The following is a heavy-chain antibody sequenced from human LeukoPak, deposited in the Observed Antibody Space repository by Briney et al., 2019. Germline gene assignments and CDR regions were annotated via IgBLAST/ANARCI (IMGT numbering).Heavy chain of an antibody. CDR2: ISSSSSTI. J-gene: IGHJ1*01. CDR1: GFTFSSYR. CDR3: ARSYGSGTIQH. V-gene: IGHV3-48*01. Sequence: PGGSLRLSCAASGFTFSSYRMNWVRQAPGKGLEWVSYISSSSSTIYYADSVKGRFTISRDNAKNSLYLQMNSLRAEDTAVYYCARSYGSGTIQHWGQGTLVTVSS. D-gene: IGHD3-10*01.